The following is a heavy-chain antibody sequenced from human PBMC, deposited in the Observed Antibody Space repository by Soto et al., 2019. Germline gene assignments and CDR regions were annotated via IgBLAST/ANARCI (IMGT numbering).Heavy chain of an antibody. CDR2: ISGGSTDI. V-gene: IGHV3-21*01. D-gene: IGHD2-15*01. CDR3: ATAGGVASTPYHYNGTDV. Sequence: GGSVRLACAASGFTFSSYALNLVRQGPGKGLDWVSAISGGSTDIYHADSVKGRFTISRDNAKNSLYLQMNSLRVEETAVYYCATAGGVASTPYHYNGTDVCGQGTTVTVSS. CDR1: GFTFSSYA. J-gene: IGHJ6*02.